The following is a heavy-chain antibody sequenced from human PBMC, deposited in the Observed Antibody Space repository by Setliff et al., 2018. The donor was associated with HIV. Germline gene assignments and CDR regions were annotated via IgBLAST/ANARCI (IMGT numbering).Heavy chain of an antibody. D-gene: IGHD6-19*01. V-gene: IGHV4-61*03. CDR2: IYYSGST. J-gene: IGHJ4*02. Sequence: SETLSLTCTVSGDSVSSRSYYWSWIRQPPGKGLEWIGYIYYSGSTNYSPSLKSRVTISVDTSKNHFSLKVSSVTAADTAVYYCARLSRSVADSKYYFDYWGQGTLVTVSS. CDR1: GDSVSSRSYY. CDR3: ARLSRSVADSKYYFDY.